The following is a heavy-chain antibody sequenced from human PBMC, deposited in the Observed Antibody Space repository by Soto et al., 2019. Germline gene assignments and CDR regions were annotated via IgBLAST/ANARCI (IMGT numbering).Heavy chain of an antibody. CDR2: ISGSGGST. V-gene: IGHV3-23*01. CDR1: GFTFSSYA. Sequence: GGSLRLSCAASGFTFSSYAMSWVRQAPGKGLEWVSAISGSGGSTYYADSVKGRFTISRDNSKNTLYLQMNSLRAEDTAVYYCAKVARLYSGYDLTDYYYMDVWGKGTTVTVSS. D-gene: IGHD5-12*01. CDR3: AKVARLYSGYDLTDYYYMDV. J-gene: IGHJ6*03.